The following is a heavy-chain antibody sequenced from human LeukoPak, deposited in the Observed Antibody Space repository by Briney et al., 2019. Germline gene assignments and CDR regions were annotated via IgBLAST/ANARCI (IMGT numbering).Heavy chain of an antibody. CDR1: GGTFSSYA. V-gene: IGHV1-69*13. Sequence: ASVKVSCKASGGTFSSYAISWVRQAPGQGLEWMGGIIPIFGTANYAQKFQGRVTITADESTSTAYMELSSLRSEDTAVYYCARARGRYCSSTSCSPLYYYYMDVSGKGTTVTASS. J-gene: IGHJ6*03. CDR3: ARARGRYCSSTSCSPLYYYYMDV. D-gene: IGHD2-2*01. CDR2: IIPIFGTA.